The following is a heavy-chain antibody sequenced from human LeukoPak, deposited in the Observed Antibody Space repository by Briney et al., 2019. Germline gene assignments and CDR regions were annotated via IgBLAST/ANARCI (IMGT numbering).Heavy chain of an antibody. CDR2: ISGSGGST. CDR3: AKFLPTHIVVANYYFDY. J-gene: IGHJ4*02. D-gene: IGHD2-21*01. V-gene: IGHV3-23*01. CDR1: GFTFSSHA. Sequence: GGSLRLSCAASGFTFSSHAMSWVRQAPGKGLEWVSAISGSGGSTYYADSVKGRFTISRDNSKNTLYLQMNSLRAEDTAVYYCAKFLPTHIVVANYYFDYWGQGTLVTVSS.